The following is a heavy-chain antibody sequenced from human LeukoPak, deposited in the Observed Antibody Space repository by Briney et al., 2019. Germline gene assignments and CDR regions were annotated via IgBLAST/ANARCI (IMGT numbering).Heavy chain of an antibody. CDR2: ISGSGGST. V-gene: IGHV3-11*04. J-gene: IGHJ4*02. D-gene: IGHD4-17*01. CDR1: GGSFSGYY. Sequence: PSETLSLTCAVYGGSFSGYYWSWVRQAPGKGLEWVSAISGSGGSTYYADSVKGRFTISRDNAKNSLYLQMNSLRAEDTAVYYCARSSTALGTVTTGYFDYWGQGTLVTVSS. CDR3: ARSSTALGTVTTGYFDY.